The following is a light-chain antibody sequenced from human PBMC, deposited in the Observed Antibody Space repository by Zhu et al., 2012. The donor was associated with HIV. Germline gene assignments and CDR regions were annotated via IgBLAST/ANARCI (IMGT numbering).Light chain of an antibody. CDR2: GAS. CDR3: QQLNTYPLFT. J-gene: IGKJ3*01. Sequence: DIQLTQSPSFLSASVGDRVTITCRASQGISNHLAWYHQKPGKAPKLLIYGASVLQSGVPSTFSGSGSGTEFTLTISSLQPEDFAIYYCQQLNTYPLFTFGPGTKVAIK. V-gene: IGKV1-9*01. CDR1: QGISNH.